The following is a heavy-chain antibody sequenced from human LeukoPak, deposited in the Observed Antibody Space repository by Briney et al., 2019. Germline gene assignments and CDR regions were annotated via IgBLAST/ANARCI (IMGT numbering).Heavy chain of an antibody. Sequence: SETLSLTCTVSGGSISSYYWSWIRQPPGKGLEWIGEINHSGSTNYNPSLKSRVTISVDTSKNQFSLKLSSVTAADTAVYYCASSLRVLNYYYYMDVWGKGTTVTVSS. J-gene: IGHJ6*03. CDR1: GGSISSYY. D-gene: IGHD2-8*02. V-gene: IGHV4-34*01. CDR2: INHSGST. CDR3: ASSLRVLNYYYYMDV.